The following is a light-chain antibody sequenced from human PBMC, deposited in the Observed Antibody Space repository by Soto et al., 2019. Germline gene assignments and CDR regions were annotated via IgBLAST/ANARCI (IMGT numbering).Light chain of an antibody. Sequence: QSVLTQPPSAPGTPGQRVTISCSGGSSDIGSNTVNWYQQVPGTAPKLLIYNNNQRPSGVPDRFSGSRSGTSASLAISGLQSEDEGDYYCAAWDGTLNGVLFGGGTKLTVL. V-gene: IGLV1-44*01. CDR2: NNN. CDR1: SSDIGSNT. J-gene: IGLJ2*01. CDR3: AAWDGTLNGVL.